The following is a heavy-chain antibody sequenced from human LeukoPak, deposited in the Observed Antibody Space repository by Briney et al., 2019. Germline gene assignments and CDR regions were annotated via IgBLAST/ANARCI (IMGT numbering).Heavy chain of an antibody. J-gene: IGHJ5*02. CDR2: MSYDGSNK. CDR3: ARGAPPVGTRTNWFDP. D-gene: IGHD1-1*01. CDR1: GFTFRSCA. Sequence: AGALSLSCAASGFTFRSCAMHWVREAPPKGLEGVAVMSYDGSNKYYADSVKGRFTISRDNSNNPLYLQLNSLRAEETAVYYCARGAPPVGTRTNWFDPWGQGTLVTVSS. V-gene: IGHV3-30*04.